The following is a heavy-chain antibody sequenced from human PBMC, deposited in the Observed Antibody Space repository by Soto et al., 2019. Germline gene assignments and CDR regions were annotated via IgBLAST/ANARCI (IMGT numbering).Heavy chain of an antibody. D-gene: IGHD1-1*01. V-gene: IGHV1-18*01. CDR2: ISAYNGNT. CDR1: GYTFTSYG. Sequence: GASVKVSCKASGYTFTSYGIGWVRQAPGQGLEWMGWISAYNGNTNYAQKLQGRVTMTTDTSTSTAYMELRSLRSDDTAVYYCARDRPRQLHRNYYYYGMDVWGQGTTVTVSS. CDR3: ARDRPRQLHRNYYYYGMDV. J-gene: IGHJ6*02.